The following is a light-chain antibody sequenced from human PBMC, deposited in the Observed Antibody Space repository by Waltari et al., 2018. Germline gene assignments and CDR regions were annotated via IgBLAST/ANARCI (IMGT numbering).Light chain of an antibody. J-gene: IGKJ2*01. CDR2: AAS. CDR3: RQSYSTPYT. Sequence: IQMTQPLSSRSASVGDRVPTTCRASQSISSYLTWYQQKPGKAPKLLIYAASSLQSGVPSRCSGSGSATDFTLTISSLQPEDFATYYCRQSYSTPYTFGQGTKLEIK. CDR1: QSISSY. V-gene: IGKV1-39*01.